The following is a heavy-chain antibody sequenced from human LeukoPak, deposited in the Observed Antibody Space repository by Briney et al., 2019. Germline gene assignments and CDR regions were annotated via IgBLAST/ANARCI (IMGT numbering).Heavy chain of an antibody. D-gene: IGHD3-10*01. J-gene: IGHJ3*02. CDR1: GFTFSSYE. V-gene: IGHV3-48*03. CDR2: ISSSGSTI. CDR3: AKVKGKDGFRDSYDI. Sequence: GGSLRLSCAASGFTFSSYEMNWVRQAPGKGLEWVSYISSSGSTIYYADSVKGRFTIARDNSKNTLYLQLNSLRAEDTALYYCAKVKGKDGFRDSYDIWGQGTMVTVSS.